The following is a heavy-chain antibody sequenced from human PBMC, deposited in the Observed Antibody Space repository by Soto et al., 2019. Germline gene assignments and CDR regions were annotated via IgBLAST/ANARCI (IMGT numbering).Heavy chain of an antibody. CDR3: SKDNSGTYYWLDY. Sequence: GGPLSPTPVASGFTFSTCGMHWVHQAPGKGLEWVAVISSDGSIKYYADSVKGRFTISRDNSKNTLYLQMNTLRPEDTAVYYCSKDNSGTYYWLDYWGLGTLVTVSS. CDR2: ISSDGSIK. V-gene: IGHV3-30*18. D-gene: IGHD1-26*01. J-gene: IGHJ4*02. CDR1: GFTFSTCG.